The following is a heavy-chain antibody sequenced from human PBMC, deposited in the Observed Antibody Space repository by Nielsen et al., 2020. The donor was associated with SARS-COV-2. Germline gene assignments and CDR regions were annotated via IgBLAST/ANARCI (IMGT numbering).Heavy chain of an antibody. J-gene: IGHJ4*02. CDR1: GFTFSSYS. V-gene: IGHV3-21*01. CDR3: ARDTCTNGVCFDY. D-gene: IGHD2-8*01. CDR2: ISSRSSYI. Sequence: GGSLRLSCAASGFTFSSYSMNWVRQAPGKGLEWVSSISSRSSYIYYADSVKGRFTISRDNAKNSLYLQMNSLRAEDTAVYYCARDTCTNGVCFDYWGQGTLVTVSS.